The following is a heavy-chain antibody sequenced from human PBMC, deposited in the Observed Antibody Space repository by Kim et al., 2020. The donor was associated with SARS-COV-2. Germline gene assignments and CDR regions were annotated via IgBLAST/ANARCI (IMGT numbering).Heavy chain of an antibody. CDR2: ISSSSTI. Sequence: GGSLRLSCAASGFTFSRYSMNWVRQAPGKGLEWISYISSSSTIYYADSVKGRFTISRDNAKNSLYLQMNSLRDEDTAVYYCATKAHYDGDGRVADYWGQGTLVTVSS. J-gene: IGHJ4*02. CDR3: ATKAHYDGDGRVADY. V-gene: IGHV3-48*02. D-gene: IGHD3-22*01. CDR1: GFTFSRYS.